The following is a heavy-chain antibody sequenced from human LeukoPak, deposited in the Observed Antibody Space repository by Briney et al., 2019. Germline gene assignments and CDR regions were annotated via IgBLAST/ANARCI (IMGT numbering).Heavy chain of an antibody. CDR3: AREGGTDIVVVPAAV. V-gene: IGHV4-61*02. J-gene: IGHJ4*02. D-gene: IGHD2-2*01. Sequence: SETLSLTCTVSGGSISSGSYYWSWIRQPAGKGLEWIGRIYTSGSTNYNPSLKSRVTISVDTSKNQFSLKLSSVTAADTAVYYCAREGGTDIVVVPAAVWGQGTLVTVSS. CDR2: IYTSGST. CDR1: GGSISSGSYY.